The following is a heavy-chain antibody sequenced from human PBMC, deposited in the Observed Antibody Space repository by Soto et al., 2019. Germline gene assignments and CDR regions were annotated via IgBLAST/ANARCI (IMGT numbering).Heavy chain of an antibody. J-gene: IGHJ6*02. V-gene: IGHV1-69*13. CDR3: AIRRYCSGGSCSPVNYYCGMDV. CDR1: GGTFSSYA. CDR2: IIPIFGTA. Sequence: SVKVSCKASGGTFSSYAISWVRQAPGQGLEWMGGIIPIFGTANYAQKFQGRVTITADESTSTAYMELSSLRSEDTAVYYCAIRRYCSGGSCSPVNYYCGMDVWGQGTTVTVSS. D-gene: IGHD2-15*01.